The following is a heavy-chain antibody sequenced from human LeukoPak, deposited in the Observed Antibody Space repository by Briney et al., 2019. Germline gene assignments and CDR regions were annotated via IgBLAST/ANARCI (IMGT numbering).Heavy chain of an antibody. D-gene: IGHD4-17*01. CDR3: AREAFGDQFDY. CDR2: IKRDGSEK. CDR1: GFTFSSYW. V-gene: IGHV3-7*01. J-gene: IGHJ4*02. Sequence: GGSLRLSCAASGFTFSSYWMSWVRQAPGKGLEWVANIKRDGSEKYYVDSVKGRFTISRDNAKNSLYLQMNSLRAEDTAVYYCAREAFGDQFDYWGQGTLVTVSS.